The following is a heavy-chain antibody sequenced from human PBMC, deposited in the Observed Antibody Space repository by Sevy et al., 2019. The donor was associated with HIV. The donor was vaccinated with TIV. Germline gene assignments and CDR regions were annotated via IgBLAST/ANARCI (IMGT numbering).Heavy chain of an antibody. Sequence: GGSLRLSCAASGFSFSNYWMHWVRQAPGKGLVWVSRINNAGSTTSYADSVKGRFTISRDNAKNTLYLQMNSLRAEDTAVYYCAGDYYDSKGMDVWGQGTTVTVSS. D-gene: IGHD3-22*01. V-gene: IGHV3-74*01. J-gene: IGHJ6*02. CDR2: INNAGSTT. CDR1: GFSFSNYW. CDR3: AGDYYDSKGMDV.